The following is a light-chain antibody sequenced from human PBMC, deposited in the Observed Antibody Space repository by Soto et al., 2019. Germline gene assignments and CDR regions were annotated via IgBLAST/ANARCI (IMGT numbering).Light chain of an antibody. CDR2: KAS. CDR3: QQYNSYWT. V-gene: IGKV1-5*03. CDR1: QSISSW. J-gene: IGKJ1*01. Sequence: DIQMTQSPSTLSASVGDRDTITCRASQSISSWLAWYQQKPGKAPKLLIYKASSLESGVPSRFSGSGSGTEFTLTISSLLPDDFATYYCQQYNSYWTFGQGTKVEIK.